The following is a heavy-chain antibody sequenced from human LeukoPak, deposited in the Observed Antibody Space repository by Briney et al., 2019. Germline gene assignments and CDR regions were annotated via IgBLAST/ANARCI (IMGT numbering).Heavy chain of an antibody. Sequence: SETLSLTCTVSGGSISSSRYYWGWIRQPPGKGLEWIGSIYYSGSTYYNPSLKSRVTISVDTSKNQFSLKLSSVTAADTAVYYCASAMTTVTTQWFDPWGQGTLVTVSS. V-gene: IGHV4-39*01. CDR3: ASAMTTVTTQWFDP. D-gene: IGHD4-17*01. CDR1: GGSISSSRYY. J-gene: IGHJ5*02. CDR2: IYYSGST.